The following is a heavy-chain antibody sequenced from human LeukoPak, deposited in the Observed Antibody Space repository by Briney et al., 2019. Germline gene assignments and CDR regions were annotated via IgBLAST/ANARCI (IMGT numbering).Heavy chain of an antibody. CDR1: GFTFDDYA. CDR3: AKVPIAVAAPTYFDY. CDR2: ISWNSGSI. V-gene: IGHV3-9*01. D-gene: IGHD6-19*01. J-gene: IGHJ4*02. Sequence: PGRSLRLSCAASGFTFDDYAMHWVRQAPGKGLEWVSGISWNSGSIGYADSVKGRFTISRDNAKNSLYLQVNSLRAEDTALYYCAKVPIAVAAPTYFDYWGQGTLVTVSS.